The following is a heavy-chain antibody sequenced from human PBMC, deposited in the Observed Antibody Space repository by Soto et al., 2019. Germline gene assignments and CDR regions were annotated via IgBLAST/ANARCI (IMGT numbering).Heavy chain of an antibody. CDR3: ARAARAYSGDSRGYYFDF. V-gene: IGHV1-69*06. CDR1: GGTFSSYT. J-gene: IGHJ4*02. CDR2: IIPIFGTT. D-gene: IGHD2-21*01. Sequence: QVQLVQSGAEVKKPGSSVKVSCKASGGTFSSYTISWVRQAPGQGLEWMGGIIPIFGTTNYAQKFQGRVTITADKSTSTAYMELSSLRPEDTAVYYCARAARAYSGDSRGYYFDFWGQVTLVPVCS.